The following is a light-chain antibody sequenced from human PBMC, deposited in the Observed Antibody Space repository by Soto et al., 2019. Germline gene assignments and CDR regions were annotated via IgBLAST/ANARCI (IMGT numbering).Light chain of an antibody. CDR2: DVN. CDR3: AAWDDSLNGVV. Sequence: QSALTQPASVSGSPGQSITISCTGTSSDIGAYNFVSWYQQHPGKAPKLMLYDVNIRPSGVSNRFSGSKSGNTASLTISGLQAEDEADYYCAAWDDSLNGVVFGGGTKLTVL. V-gene: IGLV2-14*03. CDR1: SSDIGAYNF. J-gene: IGLJ2*01.